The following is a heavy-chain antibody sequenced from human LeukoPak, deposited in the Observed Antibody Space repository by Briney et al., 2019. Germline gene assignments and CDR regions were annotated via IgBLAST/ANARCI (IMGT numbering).Heavy chain of an antibody. CDR1: GFTFSSHA. J-gene: IGHJ4*02. D-gene: IGHD2-2*01. CDR2: ISGSGTT. V-gene: IGHV3-23*01. Sequence: QPGGSLRLSCAVSGFTFSSHAMSWVRQAPGKGLEWASAISGSGTTYYADSVKGRFTISRDNSKNTLYLQMNSLRTEDTAVYYCAGSDRYCSSTSCQEVDYWGQGTLVTVSS. CDR3: AGSDRYCSSTSCQEVDY.